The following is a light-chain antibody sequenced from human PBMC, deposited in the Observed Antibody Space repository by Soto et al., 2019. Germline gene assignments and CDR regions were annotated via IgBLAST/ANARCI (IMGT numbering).Light chain of an antibody. CDR3: QQYNNWPRG. J-gene: IGKJ1*01. Sequence: EIVMTQSPATLSVSPGERATLSCRASQSVSSTLAWYQQKPGQAPRLLISGASTRATGVPARFSGSGSGTEFTLTISSLQSEDFVVYYCQQYNNWPRGFGQGTKVEI. CDR1: QSVSST. CDR2: GAS. V-gene: IGKV3-15*01.